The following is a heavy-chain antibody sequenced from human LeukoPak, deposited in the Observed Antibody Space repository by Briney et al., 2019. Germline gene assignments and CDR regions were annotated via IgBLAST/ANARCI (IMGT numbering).Heavy chain of an antibody. Sequence: ASVKVSCKASGYTFTSYYIHWVRQTPGQGLEWMGLINPSGGSTNYAQKFQGRVTMTRDTSTSTVYMELSSLRSEDTAVYYCARAHYGGNHGRYYYYYMDVWGKGTTVTVSS. V-gene: IGHV1-46*01. J-gene: IGHJ6*03. D-gene: IGHD4-23*01. CDR2: INPSGGST. CDR3: ARAHYGGNHGRYYYYYMDV. CDR1: GYTFTSYY.